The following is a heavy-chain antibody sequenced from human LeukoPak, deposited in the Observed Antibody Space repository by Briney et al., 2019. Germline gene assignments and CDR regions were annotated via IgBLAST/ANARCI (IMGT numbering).Heavy chain of an antibody. CDR2: INANSGTT. CDR3: AKPVSGGLAVTADWFHP. Sequence: GGSLRLSCAASGFTFSSYSMNWVRQAPGKGLGWVSNINANSGTTSYAASVRGRFTISRDNSKNTLYLQVNTLRADDTATYYCAKPVSGGLAVTADWFHPWGQGTLVVVSS. CDR1: GFTFSSYS. J-gene: IGHJ5*01. V-gene: IGHV3-23*01. D-gene: IGHD6-19*01.